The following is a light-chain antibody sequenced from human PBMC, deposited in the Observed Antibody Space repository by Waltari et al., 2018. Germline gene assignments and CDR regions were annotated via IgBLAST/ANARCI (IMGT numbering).Light chain of an antibody. CDR2: AAS. V-gene: IGKV3-20*01. CDR3: QQYGNSNPL. CDR1: QSVSSNY. Sequence: EIVLTQSPGALSLSPGERATHSCRASQSVSSNYIAWYQQKPGQAPRLLIYAASMRATGIPDRFSGSGSGTDFTLTIRRLETEDFAVYYCQQYGNSNPLFGPGTKVDIK. J-gene: IGKJ3*01.